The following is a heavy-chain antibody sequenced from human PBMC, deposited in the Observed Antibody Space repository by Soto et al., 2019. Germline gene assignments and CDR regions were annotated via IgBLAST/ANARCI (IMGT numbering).Heavy chain of an antibody. V-gene: IGHV3-30-3*01. J-gene: IGHJ3*02. Sequence: SLRLSCVASGFSFSSQAMHWVRQAPGKGLEWVAAISNDGSRQLYADSVKDRFTISRDNSRNTLDLQMNNLRTEDTGVYFCARDIYSYGSVGTPDIWGQGTMVTVSS. CDR2: ISNDGSRQ. CDR1: GFSFSSQA. D-gene: IGHD5-18*01. CDR3: ARDIYSYGSVGTPDI.